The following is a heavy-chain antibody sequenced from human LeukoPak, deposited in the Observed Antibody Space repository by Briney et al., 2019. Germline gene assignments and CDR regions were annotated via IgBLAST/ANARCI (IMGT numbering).Heavy chain of an antibody. CDR1: GFTFNSFA. CDR2: ISGSSTST. J-gene: IGHJ4*02. D-gene: IGHD2-15*01. V-gene: IGHV3-23*01. CDR3: AKARVRIVELVAATIPYDF. Sequence: PGGSLRVSCAASGFTFNSFAMSWVRQAPGKGLEWVSTISGSSTSTYYADSVKGRFIISRDNAKNTLYLQLSRLRAEDTAVYYCAKARVRIVELVAATIPYDFWGRGTRVTVSS.